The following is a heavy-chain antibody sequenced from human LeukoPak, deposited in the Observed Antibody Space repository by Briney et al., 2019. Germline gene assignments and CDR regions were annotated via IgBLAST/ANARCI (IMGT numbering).Heavy chain of an antibody. Sequence: GGSLRLSCAASGFIFSTYSMNWVRQAPGKGLEWVSSISTSSSYIYYADSVKGRFTISRDNANDSLYLQMNSLRAEDTAVYYCAKDYYGSGSYYKTSFDYWGQGTLVTVSS. D-gene: IGHD3-10*01. CDR2: ISTSSSYI. CDR1: GFIFSTYS. J-gene: IGHJ4*02. CDR3: AKDYYGSGSYYKTSFDY. V-gene: IGHV3-21*04.